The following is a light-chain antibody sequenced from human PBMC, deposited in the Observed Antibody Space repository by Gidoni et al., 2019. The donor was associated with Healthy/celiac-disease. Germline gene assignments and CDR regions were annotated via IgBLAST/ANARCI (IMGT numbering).Light chain of an antibody. CDR1: QSVSSY. Sequence: EILLTQSPATLSWSPGERATLSCRSSQSVSSYLAWYQQKPGQAPRLLIYDASNRATGIPARFSGSGSWTYFTLTISSLEPEDFAVYYCQQRSNWPPFMYTFGQGTKLEIK. J-gene: IGKJ2*01. CDR2: DAS. V-gene: IGKV3-11*01. CDR3: QQRSNWPPFMYT.